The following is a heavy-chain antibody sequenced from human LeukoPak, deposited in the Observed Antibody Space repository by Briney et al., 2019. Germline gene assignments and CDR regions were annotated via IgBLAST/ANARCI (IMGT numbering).Heavy chain of an antibody. CDR2: IIPILGIA. D-gene: IGHD2-2*01. J-gene: IGHJ6*02. V-gene: IGHV1-69*04. CDR3: ARDRDIVVVPTNLDYYYYGMDV. Sequence: SVKVSCKASGGTFSSYAISWVRQAPGQGLEWMGRIIPILGIANYAQKLQGRVTITADKSTSTAYMELSSLRSEDTAVYYCARDRDIVVVPTNLDYYYYGMDVWGQGTTVTVSS. CDR1: GGTFSSYA.